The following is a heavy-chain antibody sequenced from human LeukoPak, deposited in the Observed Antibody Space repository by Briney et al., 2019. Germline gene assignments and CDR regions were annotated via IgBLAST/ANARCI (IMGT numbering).Heavy chain of an antibody. CDR2: ISSSGSTI. J-gene: IGHJ6*03. CDR3: ARDQRGYDFWRNYYYYYMDV. Sequence: GGSLRLSCAASGFTFSDYYMSWIRQAPGKGLEWVSYISSSGSTIYYADSVKGRFTISRDNAKNSLYLQMNSLRAEDTAVYYCARDQRGYDFWRNYYYYYMDVWGKGTTVTVSS. V-gene: IGHV3-11*01. D-gene: IGHD3-3*01. CDR1: GFTFSDYY.